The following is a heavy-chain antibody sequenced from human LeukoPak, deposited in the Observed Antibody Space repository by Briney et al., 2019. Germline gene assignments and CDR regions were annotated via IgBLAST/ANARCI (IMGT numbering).Heavy chain of an antibody. CDR1: GFTFDDYA. Sequence: PGGSLRLSCAASGFTFDDYAMNWVRQAPGKGLEWVSGISWNSGSIGYADSVKGRFTISRDNAKNSLYLQMNSLRAEDTALYYCAKDDSGYSSGWFDYWGQGTLVTVSS. D-gene: IGHD6-19*01. CDR2: ISWNSGSI. J-gene: IGHJ4*02. CDR3: AKDDSGYSSGWFDY. V-gene: IGHV3-9*01.